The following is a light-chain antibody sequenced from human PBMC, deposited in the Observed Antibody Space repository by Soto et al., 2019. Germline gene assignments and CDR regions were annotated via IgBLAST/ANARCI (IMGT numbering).Light chain of an antibody. CDR2: EVT. CDR3: ASYAGGKNFYV. V-gene: IGLV2-8*01. Sequence: QSVLTQPPSASGSPGQTVTISCTGISSDVGGYDYVSWYQQHPGEAPKLIIYEVTKRPSGVPDRFSGSKSGNTASLTVSGLQAEDEADYHCASYAGGKNFYVFGTGTKVTVL. CDR1: SSDVGGYDY. J-gene: IGLJ1*01.